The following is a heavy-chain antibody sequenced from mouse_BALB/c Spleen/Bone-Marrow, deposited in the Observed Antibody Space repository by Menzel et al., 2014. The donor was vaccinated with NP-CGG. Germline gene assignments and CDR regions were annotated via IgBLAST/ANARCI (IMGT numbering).Heavy chain of an antibody. Sequence: EVQLQQSGPELVKPGASVKMSCKASGYIFTAYVMHWVKQKPGQGLEWIGFFNPYNDDSNYNEKFKGKATLTSDKSSSTAYMELSSLTSEDFAVYYCAREGWLLRFDYWGQGTTLTVSS. CDR1: GYIFTAYV. CDR3: AREGWLLRFDY. CDR2: FNPYNDDS. J-gene: IGHJ2*01. V-gene: IGHV1-14*01. D-gene: IGHD2-3*01.